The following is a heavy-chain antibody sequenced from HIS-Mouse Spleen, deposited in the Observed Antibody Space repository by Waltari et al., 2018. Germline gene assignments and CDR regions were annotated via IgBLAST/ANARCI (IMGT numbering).Heavy chain of an antibody. V-gene: IGHV3-53*02. CDR1: GFTVSTNH. J-gene: IGHJ2*01. Sequence: EVQLVDTGGGLIQPGGSLRLSCAASGFTVSTNHMICIRQAQGKGLEWVSVIYSGGSTYYADSVKGRVTISRDNSKNTLYLQMNSLRAEDTAVYYCARDHGDSSSWYWYFDLWGRGTLVTVSS. D-gene: IGHD6-13*01. CDR3: ARDHGDSSSWYWYFDL. CDR2: IYSGGST.